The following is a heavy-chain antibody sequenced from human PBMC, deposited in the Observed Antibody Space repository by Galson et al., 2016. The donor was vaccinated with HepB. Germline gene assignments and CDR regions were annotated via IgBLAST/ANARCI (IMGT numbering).Heavy chain of an antibody. Sequence: SLRLSCAASGFTFSDYHMNWIRQAPGKGLEWISYISRSGDSMLYAASVRGRFSISRVNAKKSLYLQMANLRAEDTAVYFCARDLPDDSVEYVDVFDLWGQGTMVTVSS. D-gene: IGHD4-17*01. CDR2: ISRSGDSM. V-gene: IGHV3-11*01. J-gene: IGHJ3*01. CDR1: GFTFSDYH. CDR3: ARDLPDDSVEYVDVFDL.